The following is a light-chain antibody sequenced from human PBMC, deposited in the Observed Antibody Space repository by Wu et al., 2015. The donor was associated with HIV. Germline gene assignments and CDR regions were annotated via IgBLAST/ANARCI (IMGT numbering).Light chain of an antibody. CDR1: QSVNNN. Sequence: EIVMTQSPATLSVSPGERVTLSCRASQSVNNNLAWYQQKPGQAPRLLIYSASTRATGIPARFSGSGSETDFTLTISSVQSEDFAVYFCQQYNEWPRTFGQGTRVEIK. CDR2: SAS. CDR3: QQYNEWPRT. V-gene: IGKV3-15*01. J-gene: IGKJ1*01.